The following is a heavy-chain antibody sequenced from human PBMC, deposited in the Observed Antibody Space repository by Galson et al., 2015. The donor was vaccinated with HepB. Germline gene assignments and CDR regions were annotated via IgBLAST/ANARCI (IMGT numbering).Heavy chain of an antibody. CDR1: GFSLSTSGVG. J-gene: IGHJ4*02. V-gene: IGHV2-5*01. D-gene: IGHD1-26*01. CDR2: IYWNDDK. Sequence: PALVKPTQPLTLTCTFSGFSLSTSGVGVGWLRQPPGKALEWLALIYWNDDKRCSPSLKSRLTITKDTSKNQVVLTMTNMDPVDTATYYCAHRPWRVGATSRYYFDYWGQGTLVTVSS. CDR3: AHRPWRVGATSRYYFDY.